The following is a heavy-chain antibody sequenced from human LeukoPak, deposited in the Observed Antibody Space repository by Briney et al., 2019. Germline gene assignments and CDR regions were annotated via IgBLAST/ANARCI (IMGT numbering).Heavy chain of an antibody. V-gene: IGHV4-59*01. J-gene: IGHJ4*02. Sequence: SETLSLTCTVSGGSISSYYWGWIRQPPGKGLEWIGYIYYSGSTNYNPSLKSRVTISVDTSKNQFSLRLSSVTAADTAVYYCARVGGSGWYFDYWGQGTLVTVSS. D-gene: IGHD6-19*01. CDR3: ARVGGSGWYFDY. CDR1: GGSISSYY. CDR2: IYYSGST.